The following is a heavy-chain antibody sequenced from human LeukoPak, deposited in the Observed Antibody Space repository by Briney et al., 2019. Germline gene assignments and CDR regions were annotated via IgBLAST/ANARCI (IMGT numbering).Heavy chain of an antibody. CDR1: GDSISSGGYY. CDR2: IYFSGAT. J-gene: IGHJ4*02. CDR3: AREKSVEIGFSYVQY. Sequence: NPLQTLSLTCTVSGDSISSGGYYWSWIRQHPGKGLEWIGYIYFSGATFYNPSLKSRITISLDTSKQRFSLELKSLTAADTAVYYCAREKSVEIGFSYVQYWGPGTLVTVSS. D-gene: IGHD3-10*02. V-gene: IGHV4-31*03.